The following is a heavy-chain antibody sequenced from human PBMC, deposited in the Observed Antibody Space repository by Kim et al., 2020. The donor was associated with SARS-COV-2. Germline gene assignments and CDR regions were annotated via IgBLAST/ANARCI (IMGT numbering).Heavy chain of an antibody. J-gene: IGHJ4*02. CDR3: ARLFNDGDNYFRFDY. D-gene: IGHD2-21*02. Sequence: SETLSLTCAASGYSISDISWCSWVHQPAGELLEWIGEIGNSGNTNYDPTVKSRVIFSVDKSKNQFSLRLTTVTAADTAVYYCARLFNDGDNYFRFDYWGQGTRVTVSS. CDR1: GYSISDISW. CDR2: IGNSGNT. V-gene: IGHV4-4*02.